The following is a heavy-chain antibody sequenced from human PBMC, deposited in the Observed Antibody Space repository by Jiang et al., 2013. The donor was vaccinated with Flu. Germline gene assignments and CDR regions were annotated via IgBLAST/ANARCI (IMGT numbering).Heavy chain of an antibody. CDR1: GYNFTGYW. D-gene: IGHD5-24*01. CDR3: ARLRDGSLDF. Sequence: GAEVKKPGESLRISCRGSGYNFTGYWISWVRQMPGKGLEWMGRIDPDDSYTNYIPSFQGHVAISTDKSLNTAYLQWSGLKASDTATYYCARLRDGSLDFWGQGTLVTVSS. V-gene: IGHV5-10-1*01. J-gene: IGHJ4*02. CDR2: IDPDDSYT.